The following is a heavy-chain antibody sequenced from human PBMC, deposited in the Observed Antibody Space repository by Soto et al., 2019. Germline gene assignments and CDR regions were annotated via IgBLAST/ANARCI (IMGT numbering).Heavy chain of an antibody. CDR2: IYYSGST. CDR1: GGSISSSSYY. D-gene: IGHD2-2*01. V-gene: IGHV4-39*07. J-gene: IGHJ6*02. CDR3: ARLGFIVLVPAARWMDV. Sequence: SETLSLTCTVSGGSISSSSYYWGWIRQPPGKGLEWIGSIYYSGSTYYNPSLKSRVTISVDTSKNQFSLKLSSVTAADTAVYYCARLGFIVLVPAARWMDVWGQGTTVTVSS.